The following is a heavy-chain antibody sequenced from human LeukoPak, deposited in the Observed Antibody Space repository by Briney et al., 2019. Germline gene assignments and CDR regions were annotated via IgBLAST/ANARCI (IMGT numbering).Heavy chain of an antibody. Sequence: SETLSLTCTVSGGSISSGGYYWSWIRQHPGTGLEWIGYIYYSGSTYYNPSLKSRVTISVDTSKNQFSLKLSSVTAADTAVYYCARYRESNYVPNFDYWGQGTLVTVSP. V-gene: IGHV4-31*03. CDR3: ARYRESNYVPNFDY. D-gene: IGHD4-11*01. J-gene: IGHJ4*02. CDR1: GGSISSGGYY. CDR2: IYYSGST.